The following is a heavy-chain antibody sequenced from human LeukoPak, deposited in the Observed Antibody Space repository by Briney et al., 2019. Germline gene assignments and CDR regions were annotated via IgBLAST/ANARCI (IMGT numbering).Heavy chain of an antibody. J-gene: IGHJ1*01. Sequence: RSLPLSSAASGFAFHYYGMSWARLAPGKGLEWVSCINWNGGSTGYADSVKGGFTISRDNAKNSLYLQMNSLRAEDTVLYYCARDYYCGGNSGRAHWDWGQGTLVTVSS. V-gene: IGHV3-20*03. D-gene: IGHD4-23*01. CDR3: ARDYYCGGNSGRAHWD. CDR1: GFAFHYYG. CDR2: INWNGGST.